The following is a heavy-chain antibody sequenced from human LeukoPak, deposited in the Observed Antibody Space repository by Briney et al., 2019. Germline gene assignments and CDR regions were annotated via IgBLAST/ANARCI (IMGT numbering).Heavy chain of an antibody. CDR1: GYTFTSYA. Sequence: ASVKVSCKASGYTFTSYAMNWVRQAPGQGLEWMGWINTNTGNPTYAQGFTGRFVFSLDTSVSTTYLQISSLKAEDTAVYYCARGPFDYGDYRPNYYYYGMDVWGQGTTVTVSS. D-gene: IGHD4-17*01. CDR2: INTNTGNP. J-gene: IGHJ6*02. CDR3: ARGPFDYGDYRPNYYYYGMDV. V-gene: IGHV7-4-1*02.